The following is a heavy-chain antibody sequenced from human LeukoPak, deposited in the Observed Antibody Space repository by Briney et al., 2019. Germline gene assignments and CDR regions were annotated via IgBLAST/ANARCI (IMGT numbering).Heavy chain of an antibody. CDR3: ATEFRQLYIVVVPAALPGDNWFDS. J-gene: IGHJ5*01. CDR1: GFTFSSYV. CDR2: ISGNGDST. Sequence: GGSLRLSCAASGFTFSSYVMSWVRQAPGKGLEWVSVISGNGDSTYYADSVKGRFTISRDNSKNTLYLQMNSLRAEDTAVYYCATEFRQLYIVVVPAALPGDNWFDSWGQGTLVTVSS. V-gene: IGHV3-23*01. D-gene: IGHD2-2*01.